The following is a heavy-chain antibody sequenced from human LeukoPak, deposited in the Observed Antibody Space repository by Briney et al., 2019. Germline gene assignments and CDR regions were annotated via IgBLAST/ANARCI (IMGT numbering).Heavy chain of an antibody. D-gene: IGHD4-17*01. Sequence: SETLSLTCTVSGGSISSYYWSWIRQPPGKGLEWIGYIYYSGSTNYNPSLKSRVTISVDTSKNQFSLKLSSVTAADTAVYYCARVSSVTFYCHFYLWGRGTLVTVSS. CDR1: GGSISSYY. CDR3: ARVSSVTFYCHFYL. V-gene: IGHV4-59*01. CDR2: IYYSGST. J-gene: IGHJ2*01.